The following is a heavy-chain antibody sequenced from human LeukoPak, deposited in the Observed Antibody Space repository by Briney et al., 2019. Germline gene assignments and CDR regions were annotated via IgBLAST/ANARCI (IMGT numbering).Heavy chain of an antibody. D-gene: IGHD3-10*01. J-gene: IGHJ6*03. Sequence: SVNVSCKASGGTFSSYAISWVRQAPGQGLEWMGGIIPIFGTANYSQKFEGRVTITTDESTSTAYMELSSLRSDDTAVYYCAEGPRGYYYMDVWGKGTTVTVSS. CDR2: IIPIFGTA. CDR3: AEGPRGYYYMDV. V-gene: IGHV1-69*05. CDR1: GGTFSSYA.